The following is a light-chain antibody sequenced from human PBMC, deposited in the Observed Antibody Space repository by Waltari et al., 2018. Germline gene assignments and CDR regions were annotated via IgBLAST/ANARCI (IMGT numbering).Light chain of an antibody. Sequence: EIVMTQSPATLSVSPGERATFSCRASQSIADNLAWYQQKPAQVPRLLIYGASTRATGVPGRFRGSGSGTEFTLTISILQSEDVAIYYCQQYNHWPPITFGQGTRLEIK. V-gene: IGKV3-15*01. CDR3: QQYNHWPPIT. CDR1: QSIADN. J-gene: IGKJ5*01. CDR2: GAS.